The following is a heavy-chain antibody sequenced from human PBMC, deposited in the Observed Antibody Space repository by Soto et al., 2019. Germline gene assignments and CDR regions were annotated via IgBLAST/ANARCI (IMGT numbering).Heavy chain of an antibody. CDR1: GFTFSDFA. D-gene: IGHD2-21*01. V-gene: IGHV3-23*01. CDR3: AKGRPGVAAAPDY. Sequence: PGGSLRLSCAASGFTFSDFALAWVRQAPGKGLEWVSSASGSGSGTYYADSVKGCFTISRDNPKNTLFLHMTNLRAGDTALYFCAKGRPGVAAAPDYWGQGTLVTVSS. CDR2: ASGSGSGT. J-gene: IGHJ4*02.